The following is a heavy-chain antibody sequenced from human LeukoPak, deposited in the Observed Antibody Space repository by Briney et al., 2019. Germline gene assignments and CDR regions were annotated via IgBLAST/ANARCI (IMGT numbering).Heavy chain of an antibody. J-gene: IGHJ1*01. V-gene: IGHV4-39*01. CDR1: GGSISSSSYY. CDR2: IYYSGST. CDR3: ARHGRAWHIVVVTAIPKYFQH. D-gene: IGHD2-21*02. Sequence: PSETLSLTCTVSGGSISSSSYYWGWIRQPPGKGLEWIGSIYYSGSTYYNPSLKSRVTISVDTSKNQFSLKLSSVTAADTAVYYCARHGRAWHIVVVTAIPKYFQHWGQGTLVTVSS.